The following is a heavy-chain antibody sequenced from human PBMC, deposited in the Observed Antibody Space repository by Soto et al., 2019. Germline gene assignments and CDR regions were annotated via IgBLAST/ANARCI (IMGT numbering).Heavy chain of an antibody. D-gene: IGHD2-15*01. CDR1: GGSISSYY. CDR2: IYYSGST. Sequence: SETLSLTCTVSGGSISSYYWSWIRQPPGKGLEWIGYIYYSGSTNYNPSLKSRVTISVDTSKNQFSLKLSSVTAADTAVYYCARGLGYCSGGSCYAWFDPWGQGTLVTVSS. CDR3: ARGLGYCSGGSCYAWFDP. J-gene: IGHJ5*02. V-gene: IGHV4-59*01.